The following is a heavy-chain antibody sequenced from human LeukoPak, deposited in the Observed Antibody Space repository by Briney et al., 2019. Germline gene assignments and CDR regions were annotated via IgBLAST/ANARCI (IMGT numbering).Heavy chain of an antibody. Sequence: GSVEVSCKASGYTFTGYYMHWVRQAPGQGLEWMGRINPNSGGTNYAQKFQGRVTMTRDTSISTAYMELSRLRSDDTAVYYCATTTAMALNYYYYYMDVWGKGTTVTVSS. D-gene: IGHD5-18*01. V-gene: IGHV1-2*06. J-gene: IGHJ6*03. CDR1: GYTFTGYY. CDR2: INPNSGGT. CDR3: ATTTAMALNYYYYYMDV.